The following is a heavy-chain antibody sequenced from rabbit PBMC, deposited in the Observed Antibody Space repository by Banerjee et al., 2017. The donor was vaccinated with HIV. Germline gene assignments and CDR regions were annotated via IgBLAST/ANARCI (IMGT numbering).Heavy chain of an antibody. CDR1: GFSFSSDYY. Sequence: QSLEESGGDLVKPGASLTLTCKASGFSFSSDYYMCWVRQAPGKGLEWIACIYAGSSGSTYYASWAKGRFTISKTSSTTVTLQMTSLTAADTATYFCARGVANGAAYGYVTYFDLWGPGTLVTVS. D-gene: IGHD6-1*01. CDR2: IYAGSSGST. V-gene: IGHV1S40*01. CDR3: ARGVANGAAYGYVTYFDL. J-gene: IGHJ4*01.